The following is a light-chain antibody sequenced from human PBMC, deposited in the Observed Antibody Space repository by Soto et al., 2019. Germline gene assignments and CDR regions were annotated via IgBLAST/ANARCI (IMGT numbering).Light chain of an antibody. CDR1: SSNIGSNT. CDR3: AAWDDSLNGVV. CDR2: SNN. Sequence: QSVLTQPPSASGTPGRRVTISCSGSSSNIGSNTVNWYQQLPGTAPKLLIYSNNQRPSGVPDRFSGSKSGTSASLAISGLQSEDEADYYCAAWDDSLNGVVFGGRTKLTVL. J-gene: IGLJ2*01. V-gene: IGLV1-44*01.